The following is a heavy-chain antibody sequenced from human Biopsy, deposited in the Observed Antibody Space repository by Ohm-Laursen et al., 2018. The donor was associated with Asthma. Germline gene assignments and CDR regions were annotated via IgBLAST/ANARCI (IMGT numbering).Heavy chain of an antibody. CDR2: ISYDGSNK. CDR3: AKNTIMGAWSHFDL. D-gene: IGHD1-26*01. J-gene: IGHJ4*02. V-gene: IGHV3-30*18. CDR1: GFTFSSYG. Sequence: SLRLSCAASGFTFSSYGMHWVRQGPGKGLEWVAAISYDGSNKYYADSVKGRFTISRDNSRNTLFLQWYSLRAEDTGVYYCAKNTIMGAWSHFDLWGQGALVTVSS.